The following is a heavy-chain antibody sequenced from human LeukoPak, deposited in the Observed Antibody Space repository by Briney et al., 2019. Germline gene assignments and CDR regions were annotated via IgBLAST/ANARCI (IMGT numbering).Heavy chain of an antibody. V-gene: IGHV1-2*02. CDR3: ARGSHYLNIVGAVDY. CDR1: GYTFTCYY. D-gene: IGHD1-26*01. J-gene: IGHJ4*02. Sequence: GASVKVSCKASGYTFTCYYMHWVRQAPGQGLEWMGWINPNSGGTNYAQKFQGRVTMTRDTSISTAYMELSRLRSDDTAVYYCARGSHYLNIVGAVDYWGQGTLVTVSS. CDR2: INPNSGGT.